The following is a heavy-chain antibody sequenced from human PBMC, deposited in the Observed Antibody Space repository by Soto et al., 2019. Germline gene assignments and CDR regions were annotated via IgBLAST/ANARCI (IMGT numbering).Heavy chain of an antibody. Sequence: ASVKVSCKASGYTFTGYYMHWVRQAPGQGLEWMGWINPNSGGTNYAQKFQGWVTMTRDTSISTAYMELSRLRSDDTAVYYCARGSGYGDYDFDYWGQGTLVTV. CDR3: ARGSGYGDYDFDY. CDR2: INPNSGGT. V-gene: IGHV1-2*04. CDR1: GYTFTGYY. D-gene: IGHD4-17*01. J-gene: IGHJ4*02.